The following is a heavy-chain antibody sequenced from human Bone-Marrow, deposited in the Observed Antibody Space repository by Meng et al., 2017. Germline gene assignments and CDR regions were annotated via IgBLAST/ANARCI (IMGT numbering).Heavy chain of an antibody. J-gene: IGHJ4*02. CDR3: ARRNGGSSNFDY. CDR2: IYYRGTT. D-gene: IGHD2-15*01. Sequence: QRQPQESGPGRVKPSEPLSLICTVSGVTITTNNYYWGWIRQPPGKGLEWIGNIYYRGTTYYNPSLKSRVTISLDTSKNQFSLILGSVTAADTAVYYCARRNGGSSNFDYWGQGSLVTVSS. CDR1: GVTITTNNYY. V-gene: IGHV4-39*07.